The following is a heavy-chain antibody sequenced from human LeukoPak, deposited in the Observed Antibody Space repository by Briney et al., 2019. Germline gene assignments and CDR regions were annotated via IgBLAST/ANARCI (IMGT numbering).Heavy chain of an antibody. J-gene: IGHJ4*02. D-gene: IGHD1-14*01. CDR1: GGSISSGGYY. CDR3: ARAGPGCFDY. Sequence: KASETLSLTCTVSGGSISSGGYYWSWIRQHPGKGLEWIGYIYYSGSTYYNPSLKSRVTISVDTSKNQFSLKLSSATAADTAVYYCARAGPGCFDYWGQGTLVTVSS. V-gene: IGHV4-31*03. CDR2: IYYSGST.